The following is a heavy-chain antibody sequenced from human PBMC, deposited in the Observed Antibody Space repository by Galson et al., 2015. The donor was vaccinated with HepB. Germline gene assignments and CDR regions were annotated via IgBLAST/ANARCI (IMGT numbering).Heavy chain of an antibody. CDR3: ARRGHDYGDYFDY. D-gene: IGHD4-17*01. CDR1: GFTFSSYW. V-gene: IGHV3-74*01. CDR2: INSDGSST. Sequence: SLRLSCAASGFTFSSYWMHWVRQAPGKGLVWVSRINSDGSSTSYADSVKGRFTISRDNAKNTLYLQMNSLRAEDTAVYYCARRGHDYGDYFDYWGQGTLVTVSS. J-gene: IGHJ4*02.